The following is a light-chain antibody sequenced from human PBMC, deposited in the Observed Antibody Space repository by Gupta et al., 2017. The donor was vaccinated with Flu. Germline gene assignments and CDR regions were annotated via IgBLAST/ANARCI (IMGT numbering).Light chain of an antibody. J-gene: IGLJ1*01. CDR2: DDA. CDR1: NVEYKS. CDR3: QVWDSDHHV. Sequence: YVLSQPPAVSVAPGQTATIPCGEYNVEYKSFHWYQQRPGQAPVLVVYDDADRPEGIPERLSGSKSGNTATLTISRVEAGDEAAYYCQVWDSDHHVFGTGTRVTVL. V-gene: IGLV3-21*02.